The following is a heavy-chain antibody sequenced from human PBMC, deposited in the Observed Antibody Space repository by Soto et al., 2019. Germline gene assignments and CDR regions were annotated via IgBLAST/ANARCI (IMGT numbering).Heavy chain of an antibody. D-gene: IGHD5-18*01. V-gene: IGHV4-59*12. CDR1: GGSISSYY. J-gene: IGHJ4*02. CDR2: IFYSGST. Sequence: NPSETLSLTCTVSGGSISSYYWSWIRQPPGKGLEWIGYIFYSGSTNYNPSLKSRVTISVDKSKNQFSLKLSSVTAADTAVYYCARARGYSYVLFDYWGQGTLVTVSS. CDR3: ARARGYSYVLFDY.